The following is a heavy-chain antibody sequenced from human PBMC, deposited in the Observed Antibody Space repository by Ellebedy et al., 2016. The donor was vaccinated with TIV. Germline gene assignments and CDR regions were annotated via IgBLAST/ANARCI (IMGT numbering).Heavy chain of an antibody. CDR2: INAGNGNT. CDR1: GYTXXTYA. D-gene: IGHD1-14*01. CDR3: ARAVYGKGWFDH. J-gene: IGHJ5*02. Sequence: AASVKVSCKASGYTXXTYAILWVRPPPGQSLDWMGWINAGNGNTKYSQKFQGRVTITRDTSANTAYMELSSLRSEDTAVYHCARAVYGKGWFDHWGQGTLVTVSS. V-gene: IGHV1-3*01.